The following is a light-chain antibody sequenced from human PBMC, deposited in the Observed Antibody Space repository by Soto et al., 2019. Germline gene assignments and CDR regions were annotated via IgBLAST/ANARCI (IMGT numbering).Light chain of an antibody. J-gene: IGKJ5*01. Sequence: EIVMTHSPATLSVSPCEGATLSCRASQTVSSNVAWFQQKPGQAPRLLIYDASNRATGIPARFSGSGSGTDFTLTISSLEPEDFAVYYCQQRSNPITFGQGTRLEIK. CDR2: DAS. V-gene: IGKV3-11*01. CDR1: QTVSSN. CDR3: QQRSNPIT.